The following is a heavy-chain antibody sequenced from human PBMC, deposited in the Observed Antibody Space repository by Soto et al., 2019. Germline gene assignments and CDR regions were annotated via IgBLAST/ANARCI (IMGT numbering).Heavy chain of an antibody. CDR3: ARRYYGSGNYPSHFDY. Sequence: QLLLQESGPGLVKPSETLSLTCTVSGDSISSTSYYWGWIRQPPGKGLEWIGNIYNSGRTYYNSSLKSRVTISVDTSKNQFSLKLSSVTAADTAVYYCARRYYGSGNYPSHFDYWGQGTLVTVSS. CDR2: IYNSGRT. D-gene: IGHD3-10*01. V-gene: IGHV4-39*01. J-gene: IGHJ4*02. CDR1: GDSISSTSYY.